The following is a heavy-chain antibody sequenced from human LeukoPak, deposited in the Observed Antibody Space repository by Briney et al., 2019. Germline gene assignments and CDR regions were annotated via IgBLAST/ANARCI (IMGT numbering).Heavy chain of an antibody. CDR2: SYTSGST. D-gene: IGHD4-11*01. CDR1: GGSISSYY. J-gene: IGHJ4*02. CDR3: AREASTVTSRALDY. V-gene: IGHV4-4*07. Sequence: SETLSLTCTVSGGSISSYYWSWIRQPAGKGLEWIGRSYTSGSTNYTPSLESRVTMSVDTSKNQLSLKLSSVTAADTAVYYCAREASTVTSRALDYWGQGTRVTVSS.